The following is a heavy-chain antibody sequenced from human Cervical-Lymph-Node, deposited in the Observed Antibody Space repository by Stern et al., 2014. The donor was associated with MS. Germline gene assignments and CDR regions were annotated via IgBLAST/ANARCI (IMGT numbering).Heavy chain of an antibody. CDR2: INPNSGGT. J-gene: IGHJ4*02. D-gene: IGHD5-18*01. V-gene: IGHV1-2*06. CDR1: GYTFAGNY. CDR3: ARERGRAGPAMADY. Sequence: VQLVESGAEVKKPGASVKVSCKTSGYTFAGNYIHWVRQAPGQGLEWIGRINPNSGGTNYAQKFQGRVTMTRDTSITTASMELSRLRFDDTAIYYCARERGRAGPAMADYWGQGTLVTVSS.